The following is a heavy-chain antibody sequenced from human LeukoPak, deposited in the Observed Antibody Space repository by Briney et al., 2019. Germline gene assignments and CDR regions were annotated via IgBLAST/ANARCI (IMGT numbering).Heavy chain of an antibody. V-gene: IGHV3-33*01. CDR3: ARGNHIVVVPAATPSFGY. D-gene: IGHD2-2*01. J-gene: IGHJ4*02. CDR2: IWYDGSNK. Sequence: GRSLRLSCAASGFTFSSYGMHWVRQAPGKGLEWVAAIWYDGSNKYYADSVKGRFTISRDNSKNTLYLQMNSPRAEDTAVYYCARGNHIVVVPAATPSFGYWGQGTLVTVSS. CDR1: GFTFSSYG.